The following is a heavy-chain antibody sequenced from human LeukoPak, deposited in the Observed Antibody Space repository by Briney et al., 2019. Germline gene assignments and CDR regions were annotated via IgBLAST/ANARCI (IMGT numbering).Heavy chain of an antibody. J-gene: IGHJ4*02. CDR1: GLILRGHA. CDR2: IGDSGEIE. D-gene: IGHD6-19*01. CDR3: AKGYSSGWTPFDY. V-gene: IGHV3-23*01. Sequence: PGGSLTLSCEASGLILRGHAMSWVRQAPGKGLEWVSGIGDSGEIERYADSVKGRSTISRDNFRNTVYLEMRSLRPEDTAVYYCAKGYSSGWTPFDYWGQGTQVTVSS.